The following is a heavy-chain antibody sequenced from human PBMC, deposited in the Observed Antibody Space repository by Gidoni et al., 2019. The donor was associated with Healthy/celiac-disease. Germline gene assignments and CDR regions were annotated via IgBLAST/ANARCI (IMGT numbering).Heavy chain of an antibody. Sequence: QVQLVESGGGVVQPGRSLRLSCAASGFTFSSYGMHWVRQAPGKGLEWVAVISYDGSNKYYADSVKGRFTISRDNSKNTLYLQMNSLRAEDTAVYYCAKEKRRDGYNSYFDYWGQGTLVTVSS. CDR2: ISYDGSNK. V-gene: IGHV3-30*18. D-gene: IGHD5-12*01. J-gene: IGHJ4*02. CDR3: AKEKRRDGYNSYFDY. CDR1: GFTFSSYG.